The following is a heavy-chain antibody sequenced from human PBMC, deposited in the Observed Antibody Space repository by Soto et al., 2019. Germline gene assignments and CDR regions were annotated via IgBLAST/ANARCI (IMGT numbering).Heavy chain of an antibody. CDR2: IHHSGST. Sequence: LSETLSLTCSVSGGSINSHYWTWIRQPPGEGLEWIGEIHHSGSTNENPSLRSRVTMSVDKSKNQFSLKLNSVTAADTAVYFCARSFAWYALAHWGQGTLVTVSS. CDR1: GGSINSHY. D-gene: IGHD3-9*01. J-gene: IGHJ1*01. CDR3: ARSFAWYALAH. V-gene: IGHV4-59*11.